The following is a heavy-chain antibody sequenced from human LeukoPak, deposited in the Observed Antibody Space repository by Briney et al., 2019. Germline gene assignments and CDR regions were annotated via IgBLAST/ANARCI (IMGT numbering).Heavy chain of an antibody. J-gene: IGHJ4*02. CDR3: AKSSYYDASGFYREYYFDY. V-gene: IGHV3-23*01. Sequence: GGSLRLSCAASRFTFNNYDMSWIRQAPGKGLEWVSTISGGGGSTYYADSVRGRFTISRDNSKNTLYLQMNSLRAEDTAVYYCAKSSYYDASGFYREYYFDYWGQGTLVTVSS. CDR2: ISGGGGST. D-gene: IGHD3-22*01. CDR1: RFTFNNYD.